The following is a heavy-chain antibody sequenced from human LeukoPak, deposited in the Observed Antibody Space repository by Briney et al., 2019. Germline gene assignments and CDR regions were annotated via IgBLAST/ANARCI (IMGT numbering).Heavy chain of an antibody. CDR2: IIPIFGTA. Sequence: ASVKVSCKASGGTFSSYAISWVRQAPGQGLEWMGGIIPIFGTANYAQKFQGRVTITADESTSTAYMELSSLRSEDTAVYYCASGDFWSGYHHFDYWGQGTLVTVSS. D-gene: IGHD3-3*01. CDR3: ASGDFWSGYHHFDY. J-gene: IGHJ4*02. CDR1: GGTFSSYA. V-gene: IGHV1-69*13.